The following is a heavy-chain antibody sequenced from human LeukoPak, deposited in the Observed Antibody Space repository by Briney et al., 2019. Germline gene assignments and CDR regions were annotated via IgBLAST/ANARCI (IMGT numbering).Heavy chain of an antibody. Sequence: ASVKVSCTASGYTFTSYDINWVRQATGQALEWMGWMNPNSGNTGYAQKFQGRVTMTRNTSINTAYMEVSSLRSEDTAVYYCARRVASSGTPLGYWGQGTLVTVSS. V-gene: IGHV1-8*01. J-gene: IGHJ4*02. CDR3: ARRVASSGTPLGY. CDR1: GYTFTSYD. CDR2: MNPNSGNT. D-gene: IGHD3-22*01.